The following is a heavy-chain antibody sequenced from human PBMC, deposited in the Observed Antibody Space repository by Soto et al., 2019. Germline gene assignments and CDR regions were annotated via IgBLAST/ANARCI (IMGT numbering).Heavy chain of an antibody. J-gene: IGHJ3*01. CDR1: GFFISSGNY. CDR3: ARARWYDAFDV. D-gene: IGHD2-15*01. Sequence: SETLSLTCAVSGFFISSGNYWGWIRKPPGKGLEWIGSIFYGGNTYYNPSLKSRVTISVDMSKNQFSLKLNSVTAADTAVYYCARARWYDAFDVWGQGTVVTVSS. V-gene: IGHV4-38-2*01. CDR2: IFYGGNT.